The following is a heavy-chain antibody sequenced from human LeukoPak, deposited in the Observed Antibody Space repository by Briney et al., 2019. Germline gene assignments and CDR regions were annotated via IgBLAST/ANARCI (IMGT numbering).Heavy chain of an antibody. V-gene: IGHV3-74*01. D-gene: IGHD4-17*01. Sequence: GGSLRLSCAASGFTFSSYWMNWVRQAPGKGLVWVSRINSDGSNTKYADSVKGRFTISRDDAKSSLYLQMDSLRAEDTAVYYCASSGVKSVTTHGPWGQGTLVTVSS. CDR2: INSDGSNT. J-gene: IGHJ5*02. CDR3: ASSGVKSVTTHGP. CDR1: GFTFSSYW.